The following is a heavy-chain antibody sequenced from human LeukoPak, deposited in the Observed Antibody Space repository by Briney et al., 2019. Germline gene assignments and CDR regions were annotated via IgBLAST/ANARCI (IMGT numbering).Heavy chain of an antibody. V-gene: IGHV3-30*18. J-gene: IGHJ4*02. CDR1: GFSFISYG. CDR2: ISDDGRNK. Sequence: PGGSLRLSCAASGFSFISYGMHWVRQAPGKGLEWVGVISDDGRNKKYADSVKGRFTISRDNSKDTLYLQMNSLRDEDTAVYYCAKRPSDYGDYVPFDYWGQGTLVTVSS. CDR3: AKRPSDYGDYVPFDY. D-gene: IGHD4-17*01.